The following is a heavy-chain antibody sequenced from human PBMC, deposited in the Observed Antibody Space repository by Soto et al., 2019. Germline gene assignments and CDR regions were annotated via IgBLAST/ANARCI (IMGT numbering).Heavy chain of an antibody. D-gene: IGHD2-2*02. CDR1: GFTFSSYA. CDR2: ISYDGSNK. V-gene: IGHV3-30-3*01. J-gene: IGHJ4*02. Sequence: GGSLRLSCAASGFTFSSYAMHWVRQAPGTGLEWVAVISYDGSNKYYADSVKGRFTISRDNSKNTLYLQMNSLRAEDTAVYYCARDSGYCSSTSCYNHLDYWGQGTLVTVSS. CDR3: ARDSGYCSSTSCYNHLDY.